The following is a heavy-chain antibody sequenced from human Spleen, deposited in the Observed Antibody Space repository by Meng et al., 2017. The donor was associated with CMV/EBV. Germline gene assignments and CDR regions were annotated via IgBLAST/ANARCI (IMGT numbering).Heavy chain of an antibody. J-gene: IGHJ4*02. CDR3: VREGIPTAAHPFDY. V-gene: IGHV3-72*01. CDR1: GFTFSDHY. CDR2: SRNKPNNYAT. Sequence: GFTFSDHYLNWVRQAPGKGLEWVGRSRNKPNNYATEYAASVKGRFTILRDDSKNSMYVQMNSLKTEDTAVYYCVREGIPTAAHPFDYWGQGTLVTVSS. D-gene: IGHD6-13*01.